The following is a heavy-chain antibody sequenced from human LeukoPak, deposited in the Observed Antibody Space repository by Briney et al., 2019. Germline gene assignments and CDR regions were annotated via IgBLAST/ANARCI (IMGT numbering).Heavy chain of an antibody. CDR3: AKGRNDYKYYFDY. CDR2: ISASGGST. D-gene: IGHD5-24*01. Sequence: GGSLRLSCSASGFTFSSYAMSWVRQAPGKGLEWVSLISASGGSTYYADSVKGRFTISRDNSKNTLYLQMSSLRAEDTAVYYCAKGRNDYKYYFDYWGQGTLVTVSS. V-gene: IGHV3-23*01. J-gene: IGHJ4*02. CDR1: GFTFSSYA.